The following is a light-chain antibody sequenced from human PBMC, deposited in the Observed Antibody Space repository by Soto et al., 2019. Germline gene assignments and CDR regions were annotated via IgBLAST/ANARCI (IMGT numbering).Light chain of an antibody. J-gene: IGLJ1*01. CDR1: KNDIGVYDF. V-gene: IGLV2-8*01. CDR3: KSYAGSNTYV. Sequence: QSALTQPASASGSPGQSVTISCSGTKNDIGVYDFVSWYQHHPGKAPRVIIYEVVQRRSGVPDRFSGSKSGNTASLTVSGLQASDEADYFCKSYAGSNTYVFGSGTKLTVL. CDR2: EVV.